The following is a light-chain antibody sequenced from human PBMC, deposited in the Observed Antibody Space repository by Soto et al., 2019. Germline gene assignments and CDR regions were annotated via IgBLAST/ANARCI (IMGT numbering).Light chain of an antibody. Sequence: EIVMTQSPATLSVSPGDRVTLSCRASQGLRSNLAWYQQKPGQAPRLLIYDASNRATGIPARFSGSGSGTDFTLTISSLEPEDFAVYYCQQRSNWPSFGQGTRLEI. CDR2: DAS. CDR3: QQRSNWPS. CDR1: QGLRSN. V-gene: IGKV3-11*01. J-gene: IGKJ5*01.